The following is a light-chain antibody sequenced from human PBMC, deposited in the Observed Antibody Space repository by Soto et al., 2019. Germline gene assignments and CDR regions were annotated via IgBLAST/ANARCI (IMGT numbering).Light chain of an antibody. CDR1: SSDVGSYNL. Sequence: QSALTQPASVSGSPGQSITISCTGTSSDVGSYNLVSWYQQHPGKAPKLMIYEVSKRPSGVSHRFSGSKSGNTASLTISGLQAEDEADYYCSSSAGSSPWVFGGGTKLTVL. CDR2: EVS. J-gene: IGLJ3*02. CDR3: SSSAGSSPWV. V-gene: IGLV2-23*02.